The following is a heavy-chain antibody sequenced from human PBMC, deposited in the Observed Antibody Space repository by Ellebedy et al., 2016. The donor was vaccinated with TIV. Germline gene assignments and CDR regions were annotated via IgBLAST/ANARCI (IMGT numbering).Heavy chain of an antibody. Sequence: GESLKISXAASGFTFSSYAMDWVRQAPGKGLEWFSFISGSSSAINYADSVQGRFTISRDNAKNSLYLQMNSLRAEDTAVYFCARGADYGMDVWGQGTTVTVSS. CDR2: ISGSSSAI. CDR1: GFTFSSYA. D-gene: IGHD1-26*01. J-gene: IGHJ6*02. V-gene: IGHV3-48*04. CDR3: ARGADYGMDV.